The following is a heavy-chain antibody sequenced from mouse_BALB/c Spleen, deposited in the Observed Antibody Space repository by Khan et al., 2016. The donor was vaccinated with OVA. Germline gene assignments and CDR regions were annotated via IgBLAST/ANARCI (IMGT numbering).Heavy chain of an antibody. J-gene: IGHJ3*01. CDR3: AREGAYYRSDGWFSY. CDR1: GYTFTTYT. D-gene: IGHD2-14*01. CDR2: INPSNGYT. V-gene: IGHV1-4*01. Sequence: VQLQESGAELARPGASVKMSCKASGYTFTTYTMHWVKQRPGQGLEWIGYINPSNGYTNYNQKFKDKSTLTADKSSSTAYMQLSSLTSDYSAVYYCAREGAYYRSDGWFSYWGQGTLVIVSA.